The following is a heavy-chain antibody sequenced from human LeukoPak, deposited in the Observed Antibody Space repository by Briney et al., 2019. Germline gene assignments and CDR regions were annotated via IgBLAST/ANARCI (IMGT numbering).Heavy chain of an antibody. CDR1: SGSIHTHY. CDR2: IYGGGNT. V-gene: IGHV4-4*07. CDR3: ARDRSSASYRDFFDY. Sequence: SETLSLTCTVSSGSIHTHYWSWIRQPAGNGLEWIGRIYGGGNTDYNPSLKSRVTMSVDTSENRFSLKLISVTAADTALYYCARDRSSASYRDFFDYWGQGTLVTVSS. J-gene: IGHJ4*02. D-gene: IGHD3-16*01.